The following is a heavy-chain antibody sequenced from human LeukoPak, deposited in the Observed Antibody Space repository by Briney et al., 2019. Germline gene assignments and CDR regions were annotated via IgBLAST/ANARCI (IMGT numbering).Heavy chain of an antibody. D-gene: IGHD5-12*01. CDR3: ARSGYSGYDPYDY. CDR2: IYYSGNT. Sequence: SETLSLTCTVSGGSISSSSYYWGWIRQPPGKGLEWIGYIYYSGNTDYNPSLKSRVTMSVDTSKNQFSLKLRSVTAADTAVYYCARSGYSGYDPYDYWGQGTLVTVSS. CDR1: GGSISSSSYY. J-gene: IGHJ4*02. V-gene: IGHV4-61*05.